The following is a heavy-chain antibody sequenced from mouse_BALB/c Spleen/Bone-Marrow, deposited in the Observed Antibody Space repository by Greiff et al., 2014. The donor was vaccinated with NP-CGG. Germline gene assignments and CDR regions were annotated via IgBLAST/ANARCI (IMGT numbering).Heavy chain of an antibody. V-gene: IGHV5-9-1*01. D-gene: IGHD2-3*01. J-gene: IGHJ3*01. CDR1: GFTFSSFA. CDR2: ISSGGGYT. CDR3: ARQESIYDGYYGGFTY. Sequence: EVMLVESGGGLVKPGGSLKLSCAASGFTFSSFAMSWVRQTPEKRLEWVATISSGGGYTYYPDSVKGRFTISRDNAKNSLYLQMSSLRSEGTAMYYCARQESIYDGYYGGFTYWGQGTLVTVSA.